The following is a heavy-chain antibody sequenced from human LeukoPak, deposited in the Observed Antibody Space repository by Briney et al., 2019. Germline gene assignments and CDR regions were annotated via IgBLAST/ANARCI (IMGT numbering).Heavy chain of an antibody. Sequence: PGGSLRLSCVASGFIFSNYAMTWVRQAPGKGLEWVSAIGGDGVGKDYADSVKGRFTISRDNSKNTLYLQMNSPRAEDTALYYCEKRMGGPPDYWGRGPLVTVSS. CDR2: IGGDGVGK. D-gene: IGHD1-26*01. CDR1: GFIFSNYA. CDR3: EKRMGGPPDY. V-gene: IGHV3-23*01. J-gene: IGHJ4*02.